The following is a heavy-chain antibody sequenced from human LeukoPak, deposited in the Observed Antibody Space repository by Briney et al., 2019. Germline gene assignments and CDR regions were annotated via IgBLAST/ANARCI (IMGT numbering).Heavy chain of an antibody. CDR1: GGSISSYY. Sequence: SETLSLTCTVSGGSISSYYWSWIRQPPGKGLEGIGDIYYSGSTSDNPSLKSRVTISVDTSKNQFSLKLSSVTAADTAVYYCARGDWGPVYYFDYWGQGTLVTVSS. CDR3: ARGDWGPVYYFDY. V-gene: IGHV4-59*01. D-gene: IGHD7-27*01. J-gene: IGHJ4*02. CDR2: IYYSGST.